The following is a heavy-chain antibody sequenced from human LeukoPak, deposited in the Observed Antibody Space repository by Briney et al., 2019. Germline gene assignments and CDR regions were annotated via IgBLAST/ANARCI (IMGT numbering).Heavy chain of an antibody. CDR3: ARLGDRYYYDSSWDY. CDR1: GGSISSSFYY. CDR2: IYYSGST. J-gene: IGHJ4*02. Sequence: PSETLSLTCTVSGGSISSSFYYWGWIRQPPGKGLEWIGTIYYSGSTYYNPSLKSRVTISVDTSKNQFSLKRSTVTAADTAVYYCARLGDRYYYDSSWDYWGQGTLVTVSS. V-gene: IGHV4-39*01. D-gene: IGHD3-22*01.